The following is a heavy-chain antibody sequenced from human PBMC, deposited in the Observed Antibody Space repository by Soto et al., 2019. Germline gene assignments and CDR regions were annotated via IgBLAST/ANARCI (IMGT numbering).Heavy chain of an antibody. CDR3: ARQPAYTGWYPPDY. Sequence: GESLKISCKGSGYSFTTYWISWVRQLPGKGLEWMARMGPDDSNIDYSPSFQGHVIISSDKSISTAYLQWSSLKASDTAMYYCARQPAYTGWYPPDYWGQGTLVTVSS. D-gene: IGHD3-9*01. V-gene: IGHV5-10-1*01. J-gene: IGHJ4*02. CDR2: MGPDDSNI. CDR1: GYSFTTYW.